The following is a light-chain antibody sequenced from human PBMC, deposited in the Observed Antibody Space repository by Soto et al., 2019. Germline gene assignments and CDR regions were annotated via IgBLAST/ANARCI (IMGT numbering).Light chain of an antibody. CDR3: SSFTGSTTWV. Sequence: QSALTQPASVSGSHGQSITISCTGTNSDVGGYDYVSWYQQHPGKAPKLLIYDVSKRPSGLSNRFSGSKSGNTASLTISGLLTEDEADYYCSSFTGSTTWVFGGGTKLTVL. CDR2: DVS. CDR1: NSDVGGYDY. J-gene: IGLJ3*02. V-gene: IGLV2-14*03.